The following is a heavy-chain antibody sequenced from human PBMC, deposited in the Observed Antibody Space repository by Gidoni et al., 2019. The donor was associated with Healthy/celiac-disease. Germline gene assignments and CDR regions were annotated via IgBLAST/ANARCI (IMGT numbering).Heavy chain of an antibody. J-gene: IGHJ4*02. CDR1: GFTFSSYA. Sequence: EVQLLASGGGLVQPGGSLRLSCAASGFTFSSYAMSWVRQAPGKGLEWVSAISGSGGSTYYADSVKGRFTISRDKSKNTLYLQMNSLRAEDTPVYYCARGITIFGVVITLYYFDYWGQGTLVTVSS. CDR3: ARGITIFGVVITLYYFDY. CDR2: ISGSGGST. V-gene: IGHV3-23*01. D-gene: IGHD3-3*01.